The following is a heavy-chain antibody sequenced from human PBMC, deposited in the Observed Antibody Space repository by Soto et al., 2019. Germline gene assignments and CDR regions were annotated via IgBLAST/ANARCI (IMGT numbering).Heavy chain of an antibody. J-gene: IGHJ6*02. V-gene: IGHV4-34*01. CDR2: INHSGST. D-gene: IGHD3-3*01. Sequence: SETLSLTCAVYGGSFSGYYWSWIRQPPGKGLEWIGEINHSGSTNYNPSLKSRVTISVDTSKNQFSLKLSSVTAADTAVYYCARGSKIFGVVIIPRFYGMDVWGQGTTVTVSS. CDR1: GGSFSGYY. CDR3: ARGSKIFGVVIIPRFYGMDV.